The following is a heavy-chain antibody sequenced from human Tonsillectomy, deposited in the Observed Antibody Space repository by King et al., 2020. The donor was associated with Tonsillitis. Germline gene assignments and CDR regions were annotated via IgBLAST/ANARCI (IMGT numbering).Heavy chain of an antibody. V-gene: IGHV3-30*18. CDR3: AKEMGRHRADFWSGYRYYYGMDV. D-gene: IGHD3-3*01. CDR2: ISYDGSNK. CDR1: GFTFSSYG. J-gene: IGHJ6*02. Sequence: VQLVESGGGVVQPGRSLRLSCAASGFTFSSYGMHWVRQAPGKGLEWVAVISYDGSNKYYADSVKGLLTISRDNSKNTLYLQMNSLRAEDTAGYYCAKEMGRHRADFWSGYRYYYGMDVWGQGTTVTVSS.